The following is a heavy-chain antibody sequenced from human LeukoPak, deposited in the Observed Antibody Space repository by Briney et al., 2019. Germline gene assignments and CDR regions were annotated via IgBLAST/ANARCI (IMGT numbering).Heavy chain of an antibody. D-gene: IGHD3-22*01. CDR3: ASWDDYYDSSGYPQPFDY. Sequence: SETLFLTCAVYGGSFSGYYWSWIRQPPGKGLEWIGEINHSGSTNYNPSLKSRVTISVDTSKNQFSLKLSSVTAADTAVYYCASWDDYYDSSGYPQPFDYWGQGTLVTVSS. CDR2: INHSGST. CDR1: GGSFSGYY. J-gene: IGHJ4*02. V-gene: IGHV4-34*01.